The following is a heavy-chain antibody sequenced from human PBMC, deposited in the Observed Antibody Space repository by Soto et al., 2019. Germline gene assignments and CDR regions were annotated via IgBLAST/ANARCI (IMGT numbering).Heavy chain of an antibody. CDR2: ISTYNGNT. J-gene: IGHJ4*02. Sequence: QVQLVQSGAEVKKPGASVKVSCKASGYTFTNYDISWVRQAPGQGLEWMGRISTYNGNTNYAQRLQGSGTMTTATSTSTAYRERRSLGSDDTAVYYCARGGGNSDFDYWGQGTLVAVSS. D-gene: IGHD2-21*02. CDR1: GYTFTNYD. V-gene: IGHV1-18*01. CDR3: ARGGGNSDFDY.